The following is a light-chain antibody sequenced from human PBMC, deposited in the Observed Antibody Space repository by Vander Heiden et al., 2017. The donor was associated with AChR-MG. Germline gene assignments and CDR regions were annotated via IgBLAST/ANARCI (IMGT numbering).Light chain of an antibody. CDR2: EVS. Sequence: HSPLTQPPPASGSPGQSVTLSCTGTSDDLGGYNYASWYQHPPGKAPKLMIYEVSNRPSGVPNRFSGSKSGSTASLTISGLQAEDEADYYCCSYAGSNNLVFGRGTKLTVL. CDR3: CSYAGSNNLV. V-gene: IGLV2-8*01. J-gene: IGLJ2*01. CDR1: SDDLGGYNY.